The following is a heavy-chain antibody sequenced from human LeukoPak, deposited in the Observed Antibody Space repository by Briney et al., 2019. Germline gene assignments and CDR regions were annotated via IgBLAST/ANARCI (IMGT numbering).Heavy chain of an antibody. CDR2: VFHSGNT. V-gene: IGHV4-38-2*02. J-gene: IGHJ4*02. CDR3: ARDRSVGVLPAPPFDF. CDR1: GYSISSTYY. D-gene: IGHD6-6*01. Sequence: SETLSLTCTVSGYSISSTYYWSRIRQPPGKGLEWVGSVFHSGNTYYNPSLKSRLTISADTSKNQFSLTLTSVTAADTAVYYCARDRSVGVLPAPPFDFWGQGTLVTVSS.